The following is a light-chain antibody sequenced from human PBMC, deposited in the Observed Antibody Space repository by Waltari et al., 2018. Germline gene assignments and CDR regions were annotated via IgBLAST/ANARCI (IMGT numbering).Light chain of an antibody. CDR1: QSISSW. CDR3: QQYNSYPWT. J-gene: IGKJ1*01. CDR2: KAS. Sequence: IQLTQSPSTLSASVRDRVTITCRASQSISSWLAWYQQKPGKAPKLLIYKASSLESGVPSRFSGSGSGTEFTLTISSLQPDDFATYYCQQYNSYPWTFGQGTKVEIK. V-gene: IGKV1-5*03.